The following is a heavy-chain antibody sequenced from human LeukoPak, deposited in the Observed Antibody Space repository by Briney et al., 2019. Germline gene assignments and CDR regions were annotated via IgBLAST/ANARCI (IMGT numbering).Heavy chain of an antibody. CDR3: ARDGSGPGYGDYYFGY. V-gene: IGHV4-31*03. D-gene: IGHD4-17*01. CDR1: GGSISSGGYY. CDR2: IYYSGST. Sequence: SETLSLTCTVSGGSISSGGYYWSWIRQHPGKGLEWIGYIYYSGSTYYNPSLKSRVTISVDTSKNQFSLKLSSVTAADTAVYYCARDGSGPGYGDYYFGYWGQGTLVTVSS. J-gene: IGHJ4*02.